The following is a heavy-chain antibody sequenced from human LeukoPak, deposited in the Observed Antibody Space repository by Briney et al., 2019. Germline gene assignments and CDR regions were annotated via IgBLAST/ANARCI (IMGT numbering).Heavy chain of an antibody. Sequence: GASVKVSCKASGYTFTSYYMHWVRQAPGQGLEWMGWMNPNSGNTGYAQKFQGRVTMTRNTSISTAYMELSSLRSEDTAVYYCARDNGGTAMAYYYYYYMDVWGKGTTVTISS. CDR3: ARDNGGTAMAYYYYYYMDV. CDR2: MNPNSGNT. D-gene: IGHD5-18*01. J-gene: IGHJ6*03. V-gene: IGHV1-8*02. CDR1: GYTFTSYY.